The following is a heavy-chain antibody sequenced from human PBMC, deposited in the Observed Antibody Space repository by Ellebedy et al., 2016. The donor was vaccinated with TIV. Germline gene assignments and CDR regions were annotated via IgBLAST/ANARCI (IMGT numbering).Heavy chain of an antibody. J-gene: IGHJ3*01. CDR2: IYPNDADT. D-gene: IGHD3-10*01. Sequence: GESLKISCKGSGYRFYSHWIAWVRQMPGKGLEWMGIIYPNDADTRYSPSFQGRVTISADKSINTAYLQWNSLKASDTAMYYCAKQAYDSGRYLRAFDLWGQGTIVTVSP. CDR3: AKQAYDSGRYLRAFDL. CDR1: GYRFYSHW. V-gene: IGHV5-51*01.